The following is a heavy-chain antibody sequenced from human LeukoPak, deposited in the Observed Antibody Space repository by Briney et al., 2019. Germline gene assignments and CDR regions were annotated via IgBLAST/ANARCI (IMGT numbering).Heavy chain of an antibody. V-gene: IGHV1-2*02. J-gene: IGHJ4*02. D-gene: IGHD5-12*01. CDR3: ASWAGGNEPVASFDY. Sequence: GASVKVSCKPTGYGFTADYFFSIRPAPGQGLECMGWINLYNGATKYAQRFQSRVTMTRDTSISTAYMELSRLRSDDTATYYCASWAGGNEPVASFDYWGQGTLVTVSS. CDR2: INLYNGAT. CDR1: GYGFTADY.